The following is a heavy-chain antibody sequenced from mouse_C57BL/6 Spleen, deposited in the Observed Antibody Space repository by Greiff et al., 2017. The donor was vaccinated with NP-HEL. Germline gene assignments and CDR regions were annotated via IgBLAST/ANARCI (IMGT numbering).Heavy chain of an antibody. J-gene: IGHJ2*01. CDR2: ISSGGDYI. V-gene: IGHV5-9-1*02. CDR1: GFTFSSYA. D-gene: IGHD1-1*01. Sequence: EVQGVESGEGLVKPGGSLKLSCAASGFTFSSYAMSWVRQTPEKRLEWVAYISSGGDYIYYADTVKGRFTISRDNARNTLYLQMSRLKSEDTAMYYCTREGNYGTHYFDYWGQGTTLTVSS. CDR3: TREGNYGTHYFDY.